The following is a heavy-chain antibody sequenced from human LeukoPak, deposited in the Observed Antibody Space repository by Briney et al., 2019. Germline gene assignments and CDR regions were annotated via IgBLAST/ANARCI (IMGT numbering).Heavy chain of an antibody. D-gene: IGHD2-15*01. Sequence: ASVKVSCKASGYTFTGYYMHWVRQAPGQGLEWMGWINPNSGGTNYAQKFQGRVTMTRDTSISTAYMELSRLRSDGTAVYYCARVPYCSGGSCEDNWFDPWGQGTLVTVSS. J-gene: IGHJ5*02. CDR2: INPNSGGT. CDR1: GYTFTGYY. V-gene: IGHV1-2*02. CDR3: ARVPYCSGGSCEDNWFDP.